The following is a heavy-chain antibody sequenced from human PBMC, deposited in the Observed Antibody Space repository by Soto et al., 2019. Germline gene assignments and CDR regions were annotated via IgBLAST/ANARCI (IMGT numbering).Heavy chain of an antibody. V-gene: IGHV3-74*01. J-gene: IGHJ4*02. D-gene: IGHD1-26*01. CDR3: AVKWGSSFDY. CDR1: GFTFSSYW. Sequence: EVQLVESGGDLVQPGGSLRLSCAASGFTFSSYWMHWVRQAPGKGLVWVSRINSDGSSTSYADSVKGRFTISRDNAKNPLYLQMDSLRAEDTAVYYCAVKWGSSFDYWGQGTLVTVSS. CDR2: INSDGSST.